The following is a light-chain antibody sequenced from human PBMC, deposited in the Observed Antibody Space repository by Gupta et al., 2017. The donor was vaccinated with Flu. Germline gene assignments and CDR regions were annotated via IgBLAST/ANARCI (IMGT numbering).Light chain of an antibody. CDR1: QSVLYSSNNKNY. V-gene: IGKV4-1*01. J-gene: IGKJ1*01. CDR2: WAS. Sequence: DIAKTQSPDSLAVSLGERATINCKSSQSVLYSSNNKNYLAWYQQKPGQPPKLLIYWASTRESGVPDRFSGSGSGTDFTLTISSLQAEDVAVYYCQQYYTTPPTFGQGTKVEIK. CDR3: QQYYTTPPT.